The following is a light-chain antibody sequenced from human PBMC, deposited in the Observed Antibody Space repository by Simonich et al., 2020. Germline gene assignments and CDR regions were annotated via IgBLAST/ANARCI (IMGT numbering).Light chain of an antibody. CDR3: QQYYSTPPWT. CDR2: GAS. J-gene: IGKJ1*01. V-gene: IGKV4-1*01. Sequence: DIVMTQSPDSLAVSLGERATINCKSSQSFLYSSNNKNYLAWYQQKPGQPPKLLIYGASTRESGVPDRFSGSVSGTDFTLTISSLQAEDVAVYYCQQYYSTPPWTFGQGTKVEIK. CDR1: QSFLYSSNNKNY.